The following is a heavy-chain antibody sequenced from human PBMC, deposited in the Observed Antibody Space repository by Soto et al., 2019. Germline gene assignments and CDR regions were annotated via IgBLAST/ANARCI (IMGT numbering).Heavy chain of an antibody. CDR2: ISSSSSYI. V-gene: IGHV3-21*01. CDR3: ARERSLMSSIAARYWFDP. J-gene: IGHJ5*02. D-gene: IGHD6-6*01. Sequence: EVQLVESGGGLVKPGGSLRLSCAASGFTFSSYSMNWVRQAPGKGLEWVSSISSSSSYIYYADSVKGRFTISRDNAKNSRYLQMNSLRAEDTAVYYCARERSLMSSIAARYWFDPWGQGTLVTVSS. CDR1: GFTFSSYS.